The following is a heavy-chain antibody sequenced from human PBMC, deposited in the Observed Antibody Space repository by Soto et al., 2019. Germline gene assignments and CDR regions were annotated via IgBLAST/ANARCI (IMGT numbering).Heavy chain of an antibody. Sequence: SETLSLTCTVSGGSISSYYWSWIRQPPGKGLEWIGYIYYSGSTNYNPSLKSRVTISVDTSKNQFSLKLSSVTAADTAVYYCGGGGFGNGDYRATMDGYYYYGRDVGGQGTRVTVSS. D-gene: IGHD4-17*01. CDR1: GGSISSYY. CDR2: IYYSGST. CDR3: GGGGFGNGDYRATMDGYYYYGRDV. V-gene: IGHV4-59*01. J-gene: IGHJ6*02.